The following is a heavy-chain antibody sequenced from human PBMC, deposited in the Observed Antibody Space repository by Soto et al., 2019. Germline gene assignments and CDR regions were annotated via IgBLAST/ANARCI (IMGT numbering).Heavy chain of an antibody. CDR2: IKQDGSEK. J-gene: IGHJ6*03. V-gene: IGHV3-7*01. CDR3: ARDMDV. Sequence: AGGSLRLSCAASGFTFDSYWMTWVRQAPGKGLEWVANIKQDGSEKYYVDSVKGRFTISRDNAKNSLFLQMNSLRAEDTAVYYCARDMDVWGKGTTVTVSS. CDR1: GFTFDSYW.